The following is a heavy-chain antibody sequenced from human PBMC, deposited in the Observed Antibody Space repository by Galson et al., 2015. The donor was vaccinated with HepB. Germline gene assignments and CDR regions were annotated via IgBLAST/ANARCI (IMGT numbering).Heavy chain of an antibody. V-gene: IGHV3-15*01. J-gene: IGHJ4*02. CDR3: TTALAVAGTGFDY. CDR2: IKSKTDGGTT. Sequence: SLRLSCAASGFTFSNAWMSWVRQAPGKGLEWVGRIKSKTDGGTTDYAAPVKGRFTISRDDSKNTLYLQMNSLKTEDTAVYYCTTALAVAGTGFDYWGQGTLVTVSS. D-gene: IGHD6-19*01. CDR1: GFTFSNAW.